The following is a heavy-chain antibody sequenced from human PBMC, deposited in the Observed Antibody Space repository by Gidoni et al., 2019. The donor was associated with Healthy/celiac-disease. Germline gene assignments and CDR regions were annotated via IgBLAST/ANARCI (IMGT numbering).Heavy chain of an antibody. V-gene: IGHV4-38-2*02. D-gene: IGHD2-15*01. CDR3: AVGCGGSCYYFDY. J-gene: IGHJ4*02. CDR1: GYSISSGYY. CDR2: IYHSGST. Sequence: QVQLQESGPGLVTPSETLSLTCTVSGYSISSGYYWGWIRQPPGKGLEWIGSIYHSGSTYYNPSLKSRVTISVDTSKNQFSLKLSSVTAADTAVYYCAVGCGGSCYYFDYWGQGTLVTVSS.